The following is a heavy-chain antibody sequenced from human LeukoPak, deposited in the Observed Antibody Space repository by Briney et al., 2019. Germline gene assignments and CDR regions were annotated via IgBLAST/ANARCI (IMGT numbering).Heavy chain of an antibody. CDR3: AIPPLSGTGSSRPLAGMDV. Sequence: PGGSLRLSCAASGFIFNNVGVHWVRQAPGKGLEWVSYISHTGSTMSYADSVKGRFTISRDNARNSLYLQMNSLRAEDTAVYYCAIPPLSGTGSSRPLAGMDVWGQGTTVTVSS. CDR1: GFIFNNVG. D-gene: IGHD3-10*01. V-gene: IGHV3-48*04. J-gene: IGHJ6*02. CDR2: ISHTGSTM.